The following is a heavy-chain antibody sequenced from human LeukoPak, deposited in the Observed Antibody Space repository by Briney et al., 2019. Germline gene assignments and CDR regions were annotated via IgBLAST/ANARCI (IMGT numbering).Heavy chain of an antibody. CDR3: ARDSSGYYYVPFDY. CDR2: ISSSSSYI. V-gene: IGHV3-21*01. J-gene: IGHJ4*01. D-gene: IGHD3-22*01. CDR1: GFTLSSYS. Sequence: GGSLRLSCAASGFTLSSYSMNWVGQAPGKGLEWDSSISSSSSYIYYADSVKGRFTISRDNAKNSLYLQMNSLRAEDTAVHYCARDSSGYYYVPFDYWGHGTLVTVSS.